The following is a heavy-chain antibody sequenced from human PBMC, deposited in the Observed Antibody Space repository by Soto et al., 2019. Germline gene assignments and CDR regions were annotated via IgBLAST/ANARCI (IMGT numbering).Heavy chain of an antibody. V-gene: IGHV3-7*05. Sequence: GGSLRLSCAASGFTFEKYWMTWVRQAPGKGLEWVANINPDGSGRFHVDSMQGRFIVSRDNPKNSLYLQMNSLRSEDTAVYYCARSRARYGMDVWGQGTTVTVSS. CDR1: GFTFEKYW. J-gene: IGHJ6*02. CDR2: INPDGSGR. CDR3: ARSRARYGMDV.